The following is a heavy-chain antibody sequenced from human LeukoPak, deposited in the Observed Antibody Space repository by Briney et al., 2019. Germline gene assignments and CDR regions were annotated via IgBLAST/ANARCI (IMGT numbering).Heavy chain of an antibody. J-gene: IGHJ4*02. V-gene: IGHV3-43*01. CDR3: AASDGEQQLAL. D-gene: IGHD6-13*01. CDR2: ISWNGVTT. Sequence: GGSLRLSCAASGFSFRGYTMHWVRQAPGKVLEWVSLISWNGVTTYYGDSVKGRFTISRDDSKNSLYLQMNSLRSEDSALYYCAASDGEQQLALWGQGTLVTVSS. CDR1: GFSFRGYT.